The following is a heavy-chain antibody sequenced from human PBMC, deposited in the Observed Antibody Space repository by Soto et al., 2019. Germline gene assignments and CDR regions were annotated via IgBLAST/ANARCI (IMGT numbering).Heavy chain of an antibody. CDR3: ARVPGMGYCSSTSCYRPYNWFDP. CDR2: IYYSGST. J-gene: IGHJ5*02. Sequence: SETLSLTCTVSGGSISSGDYYWSWIRQPPGKGLEWIGYIYYSGSTYHNPSLKSRVTIPVDTSKNQFSLKLSSVTAADTAVYYCARVPGMGYCSSTSCYRPYNWFDPWGQGTLVTVSS. CDR1: GGSISSGDYY. D-gene: IGHD2-2*01. V-gene: IGHV4-30-4*01.